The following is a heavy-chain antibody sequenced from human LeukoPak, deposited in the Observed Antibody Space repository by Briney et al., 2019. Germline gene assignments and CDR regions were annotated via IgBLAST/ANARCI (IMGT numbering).Heavy chain of an antibody. CDR1: GFTFSSYA. V-gene: IGHV3-23*01. CDR2: ISGSGGST. Sequence: GGSLRLSCAASGFTFSSYAMSWVRQAPGKGLEWVSAISGSGGSTYYADSVKGRFTISRDNAKNTLYLQMNSLRAEDTAVYYCARVLYYYDSSAYSYWGQGTLVTVSS. J-gene: IGHJ4*02. CDR3: ARVLYYYDSSAYSY. D-gene: IGHD3-22*01.